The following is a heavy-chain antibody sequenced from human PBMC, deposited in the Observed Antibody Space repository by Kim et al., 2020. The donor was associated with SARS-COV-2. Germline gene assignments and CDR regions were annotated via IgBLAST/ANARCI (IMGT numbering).Heavy chain of an antibody. CDR3: AKISSNNPF. Sequence: ASVKVSCKTSGYTFTNYAMNWVRQAPGQGLEWMGWINTKTGTPTYAQGFTGRFVFSLATSVNTAYLQISSLTAEDTAVYYCAKISSNNPFWGQGTLVTVSS. CDR1: GYTFTNYA. J-gene: IGHJ4*02. D-gene: IGHD1-1*01. V-gene: IGHV7-4-1*02. CDR2: INTKTGTP.